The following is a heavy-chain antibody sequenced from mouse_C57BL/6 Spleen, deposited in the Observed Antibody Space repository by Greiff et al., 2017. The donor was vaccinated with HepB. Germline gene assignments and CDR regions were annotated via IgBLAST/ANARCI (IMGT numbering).Heavy chain of an antibody. J-gene: IGHJ2*01. V-gene: IGHV1-72*01. Sequence: QVQLQQPGAELVKPGASVKLSCKASGYTFTSYWMHWVKQRPGRGLEWIGRIDPNSGGTKYNEKFKSKATLTVDKPSSTAYMPLSSLTSEDSAVYYCAYSNYVLYYFDYWGQGTTLTVSS. CDR1: GYTFTSYW. D-gene: IGHD2-5*01. CDR2: IDPNSGGT. CDR3: AYSNYVLYYFDY.